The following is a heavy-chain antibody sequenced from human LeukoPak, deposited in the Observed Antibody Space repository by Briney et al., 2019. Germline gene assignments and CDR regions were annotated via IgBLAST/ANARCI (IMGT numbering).Heavy chain of an antibody. CDR1: GGSISSSSYY. D-gene: IGHD3-10*01. J-gene: IGHJ4*02. Sequence: PSQTLSLTCTVSGGSISSSSYYWGWIRQPPGKGLEWIGSIYYSGSTYYNPSLKSRVTISVDTSKNQFSLKLSSVTAADTAVYYCARVMVRGVTFDYWGQGTLVTVSS. CDR2: IYYSGST. V-gene: IGHV4-39*07. CDR3: ARVMVRGVTFDY.